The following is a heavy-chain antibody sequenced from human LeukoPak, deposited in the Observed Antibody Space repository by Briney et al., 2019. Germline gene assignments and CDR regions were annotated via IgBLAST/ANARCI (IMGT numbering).Heavy chain of an antibody. V-gene: IGHV4-39*01. CDR2: IYYSGST. Sequence: SETLSPTCTVSGGSISSSSYYWGWIRQPPGKGLEWIGSIYYSGSTYYNPSLKSRVTISVDTSKNQFSLKLSSVTAADTAVYYCARHSMRRITMVRGVINGYYFDYWGQGTLVTVSS. CDR1: GGSISSSSYY. J-gene: IGHJ4*02. D-gene: IGHD3-10*01. CDR3: ARHSMRRITMVRGVINGYYFDY.